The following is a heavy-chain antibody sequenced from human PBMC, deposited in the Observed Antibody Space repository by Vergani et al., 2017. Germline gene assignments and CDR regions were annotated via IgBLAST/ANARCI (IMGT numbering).Heavy chain of an antibody. D-gene: IGHD5-18*01. CDR3: ASGFTAMATFDY. V-gene: IGHV3-53*01. CDR2: IYSGGST. CDR1: GFTVSSNY. Sequence: EVQLLQSEGAVVQPGGSLRLSCVASGFTVSSNYMSWVRQAPGKGLEWVSVIYSGGSTYYADSVKGRFTISRDNSKNTLYLQMNSLRAEDTAVYYCASGFTAMATFDYWGQGTLVTVSS. J-gene: IGHJ4*02.